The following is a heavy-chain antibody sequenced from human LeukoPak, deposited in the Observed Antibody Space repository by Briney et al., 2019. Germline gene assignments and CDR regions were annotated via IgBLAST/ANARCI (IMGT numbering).Heavy chain of an antibody. V-gene: IGHV1-18*01. D-gene: IGHD2-15*01. CDR1: GYTFSSNG. Sequence: GASVKVSCKTSGYTFSSNGISWVRQAPGQGLEWMEWIGADSANTRYAQKLQGRVTLTADKSAATVYMELRSLGFDDTALYYCARDVVVAMCGFDCWGQGTLVTVSS. CDR2: IGADSANT. J-gene: IGHJ4*02. CDR3: ARDVVVAMCGFDC.